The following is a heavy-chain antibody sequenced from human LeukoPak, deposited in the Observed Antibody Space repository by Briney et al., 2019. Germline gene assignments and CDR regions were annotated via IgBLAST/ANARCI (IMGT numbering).Heavy chain of an antibody. J-gene: IGHJ4*02. D-gene: IGHD1-26*01. CDR1: GFTFSSYS. V-gene: IGHV3-23*01. CDR3: AKGSGSYLSPLYYFDY. CDR2: ISGSGGST. Sequence: PGGSLRLSCAASGFTFSSYSMNWVRQAPGKGLEWVSAISGSGGSTYYADSVKGRFTISRDNSKNTLYLQMNSLRAEDTAVYYRAKGSGSYLSPLYYFDYWGQGTLVTVSS.